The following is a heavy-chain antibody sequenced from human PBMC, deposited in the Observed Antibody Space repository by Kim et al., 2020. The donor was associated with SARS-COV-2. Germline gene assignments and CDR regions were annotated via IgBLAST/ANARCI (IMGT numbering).Heavy chain of an antibody. CDR2: INPNSGGT. CDR3: ARDGLGNGGNSSGFDY. V-gene: IGHV1-2*04. J-gene: IGHJ4*02. CDR1: GYTFTGYY. Sequence: ASVKVSCKASGYTFTGYYMHWVRQAPGQGLEWMGWINPNSGGTNYAQKFQGWVTMTRDTSISTAYMELSRLRSDDTAVYYCARDGLGNGGNSSGFDYWGQGTLVTVSS. D-gene: IGHD2-21*02.